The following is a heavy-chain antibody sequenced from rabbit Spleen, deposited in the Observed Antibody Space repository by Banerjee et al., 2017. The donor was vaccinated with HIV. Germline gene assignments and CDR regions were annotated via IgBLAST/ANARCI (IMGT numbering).Heavy chain of an antibody. D-gene: IGHD1-1*01. Sequence: QEQLVESGGGLVKPGASLTLICTASGFSFSSGYDMSWVRQAPGKGLEWIGCIYAGSPGNTYFATWAKGRFTCSKTSSTTVTLQVTRLTAADTATYFCARDTSSSFSSYGMDLWGPGTLVTVS. CDR1: GFSFSSGYD. CDR2: IYAGSPGNT. CDR3: ARDTSSSFSSYGMDL. J-gene: IGHJ6*01. V-gene: IGHV1S45*01.